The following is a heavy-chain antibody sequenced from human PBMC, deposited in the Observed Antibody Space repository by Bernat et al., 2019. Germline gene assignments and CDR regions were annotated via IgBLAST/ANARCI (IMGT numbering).Heavy chain of an antibody. CDR3: ARGHFFNSF. Sequence: QVQLDQWGAGLLKPSETLSLTCAVYGGSFSGYYWTWIRQPPGKGLEWIGEGSHTGSANYNPSLKSRVTISVDTSMNQFSLRLTSVTAADTAVYYCARGHFFNSFWGRGTPVTVSS. CDR2: GSHTGSA. V-gene: IGHV4-34*01. CDR1: GGSFSGYY. J-gene: IGHJ4*02.